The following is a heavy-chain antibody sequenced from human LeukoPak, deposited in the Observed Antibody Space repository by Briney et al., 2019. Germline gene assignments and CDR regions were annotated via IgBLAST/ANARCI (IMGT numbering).Heavy chain of an antibody. J-gene: IGHJ4*02. CDR2: LSYDGSNK. CDR3: AKDLGGYCSGGSCYSPDY. CDR1: GFTSSSYR. D-gene: IGHD2-15*01. Sequence: SLTLSCAASGFTSSSYRTDRVRPAPGMGLEWVADLSYDGSNKDYADSVKGRFTISRDNSKNTLYLQMISLRAEDTAVYYCAKDLGGYCSGGSCYSPDYWGQGTLVTVSS. V-gene: IGHV3-30*18.